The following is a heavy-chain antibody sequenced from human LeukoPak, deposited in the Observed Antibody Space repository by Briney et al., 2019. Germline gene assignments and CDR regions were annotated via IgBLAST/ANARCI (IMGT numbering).Heavy chain of an antibody. D-gene: IGHD6-13*01. Sequence: PGRSPRLSCAASGFTFSSYAMHWVRQAPGKGLEWVAVISYDGSNKYYADSVKGRFTISRDNSKNTLYLQMNSLRAEDTAVYYCARRASMSSWYYFDYWGQGTLVTVSS. J-gene: IGHJ4*02. CDR3: ARRASMSSWYYFDY. CDR1: GFTFSSYA. CDR2: ISYDGSNK. V-gene: IGHV3-30-3*01.